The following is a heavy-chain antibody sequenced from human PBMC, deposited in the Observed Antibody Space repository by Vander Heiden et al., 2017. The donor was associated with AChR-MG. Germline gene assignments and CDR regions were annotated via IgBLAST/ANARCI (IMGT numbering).Heavy chain of an antibody. D-gene: IGHD6-19*01. CDR1: GVTFSRSS. V-gene: IGHV3-48*02. CDR2: ISSSSSTI. Sequence: VELVESGGGLVQPGGSLRRSCEASGVTFSRSSMNWVRQAPGKGLEWVSYISSSSSTIYYADSVKGRFTISRDNAKNSLDLQMNSLRDEDTAVYYCARDLSDWGQGTLVTVSS. CDR3: ARDLSD. J-gene: IGHJ4*02.